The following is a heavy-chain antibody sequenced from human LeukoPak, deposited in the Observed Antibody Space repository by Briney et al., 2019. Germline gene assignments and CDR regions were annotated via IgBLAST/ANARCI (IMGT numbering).Heavy chain of an antibody. CDR3: ARGRDTYMDV. J-gene: IGHJ6*03. CDR1: GGSISSGGYY. Sequence: SETLPLTCTVSGGSISSGGYYWSWIRQPPGKGLEWIGYIYHSGSTYYSPSLKSRATMSVDRSKNQVSLRLSSVTVADTAVYYCARGRDTYMDVWGRGTTVTVSS. V-gene: IGHV4-30-2*01. CDR2: IYHSGST.